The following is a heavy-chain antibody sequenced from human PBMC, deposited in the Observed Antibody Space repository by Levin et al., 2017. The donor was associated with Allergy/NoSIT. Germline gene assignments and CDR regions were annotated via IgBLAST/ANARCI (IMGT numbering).Heavy chain of an antibody. J-gene: IGHJ3*01. CDR3: ARVEVGATITAFDV. D-gene: IGHD1-26*01. V-gene: IGHV1-46*01. Sequence: AASVKVSCKPSGHTVTNHYTHWVKQAPGQGLQWMGVIFVNGGSTTTSFSQRFLGRVSMTRDTYTSTVDMELRNLTSDDTAVYFCARVEVGATITAFDVWGQGTMVTVSS. CDR2: IFVNGGSTTT. CDR1: GHTVTNHY.